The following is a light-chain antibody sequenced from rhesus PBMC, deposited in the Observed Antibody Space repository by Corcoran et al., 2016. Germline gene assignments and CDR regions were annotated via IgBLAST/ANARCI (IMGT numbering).Light chain of an antibody. CDR2: RTS. CDR1: SSVSTS. Sequence: EIVLTQSPTSMAVSQGERVTISCTASSSVSTSYLHWYQQKPGFPPRLLFYRTSTLASGVPARFSGGGSGASYTLTISSMEAEDAANYYCQQGHSIPYSFGQGTKVEIK. CDR3: QQGHSIPYS. J-gene: IGKJ2*01. V-gene: IGKV3-42*01.